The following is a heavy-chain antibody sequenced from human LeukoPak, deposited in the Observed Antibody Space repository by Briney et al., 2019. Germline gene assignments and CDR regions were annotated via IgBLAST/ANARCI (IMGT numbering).Heavy chain of an antibody. CDR3: AGGLIEYSSSSSWFDP. V-gene: IGHV4-34*01. D-gene: IGHD6-6*01. Sequence: SETLSLTCAVYGRSFSGYYWSWIRQPPGKGLEWIGEINHSGSTNYNPSLKSRVTISVDTSKNQFSLKLSSVTAADTAVYYCAGGLIEYSSSSSWFDPWGQGTLVTVSS. CDR1: GRSFSGYY. CDR2: INHSGST. J-gene: IGHJ5*02.